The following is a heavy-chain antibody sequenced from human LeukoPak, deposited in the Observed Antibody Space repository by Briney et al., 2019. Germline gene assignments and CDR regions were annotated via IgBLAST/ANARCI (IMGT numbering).Heavy chain of an antibody. CDR2: INPDSGGS. CDR1: RYTFTGYY. CDR3: ARGAERGDYAGY. V-gene: IGHV1-2*06. J-gene: IGHJ4*02. Sequence: ASVKVSCKASRYTFTGYYMHWVRQAPGQGLEWMGRINPDSGGSNYAQKFQGRVTMTRDTSISTAYMELSRLTSDDTAVYYCARGAERGDYAGYWGQGTLVTVSS. D-gene: IGHD4-17*01.